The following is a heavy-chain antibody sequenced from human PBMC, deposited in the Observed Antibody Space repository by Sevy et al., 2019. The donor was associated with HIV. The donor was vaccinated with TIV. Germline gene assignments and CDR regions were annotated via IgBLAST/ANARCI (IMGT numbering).Heavy chain of an antibody. D-gene: IGHD3-9*01. CDR3: AREVLYIMVYDILTGSYGMDV. Sequence: GGSLRLSCAASGFTFSSYSMNWVRQAPGKGLEWVSYISSSSSTIYYADSVKGRFTISRDNAKNSLYLQMNSLRDEDTAVYYCAREVLYIMVYDILTGSYGMDVWGQGTTVTVSS. CDR1: GFTFSSYS. J-gene: IGHJ6*02. V-gene: IGHV3-48*02. CDR2: ISSSSSTI.